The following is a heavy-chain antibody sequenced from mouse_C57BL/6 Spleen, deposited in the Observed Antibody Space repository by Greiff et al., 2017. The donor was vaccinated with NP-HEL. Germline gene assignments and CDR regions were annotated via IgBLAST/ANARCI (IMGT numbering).Heavy chain of an antibody. CDR3: TKAPSSSGYWLAY. D-gene: IGHD3-2*02. J-gene: IGHJ3*01. Sequence: EVKVEESGGGLVQPGGSMKLSCAASGFTFSDAWMDWVRPSPEKGLEWVAEIRNKANHHATYYAESVKGRFTLSRDDSKSSVYLQMNSLRAEDTGIYYCTKAPSSSGYWLAYWGQGTLVTVSA. V-gene: IGHV6-6*01. CDR1: GFTFSDAW. CDR2: IRNKANHHAT.